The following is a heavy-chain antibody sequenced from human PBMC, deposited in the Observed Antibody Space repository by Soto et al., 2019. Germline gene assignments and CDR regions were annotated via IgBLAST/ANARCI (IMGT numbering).Heavy chain of an antibody. J-gene: IGHJ3*02. Sequence: ASVKVSCKASGYTFTSYDINWVRQATGQGLEWMGWMNPNSGNTGYAQKFQGRVTMTRNTSISTAYMELSSLRSEDTAVYYCARVGYYYDSSGPFSDAFDIWGRGTMVTVSS. CDR3: ARVGYYYDSSGPFSDAFDI. D-gene: IGHD3-22*01. V-gene: IGHV1-8*01. CDR2: MNPNSGNT. CDR1: GYTFTSYD.